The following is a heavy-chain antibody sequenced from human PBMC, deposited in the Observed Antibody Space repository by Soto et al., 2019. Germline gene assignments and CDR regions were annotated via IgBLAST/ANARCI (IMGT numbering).Heavy chain of an antibody. CDR1: GGSISGDY. Sequence: SETLSLTCTVSGGSISGDYWIWIRHPPGKGLEWIGYMYNTGSTVYNPSFKSRVTISVDTSKNQFSLKLNSVTAADTAVYYCARDLWGYCGTDCYPLDVWGQGTTVT. CDR3: ARDLWGYCGTDCYPLDV. CDR2: MYNTGST. J-gene: IGHJ6*02. D-gene: IGHD2-21*02. V-gene: IGHV4-59*01.